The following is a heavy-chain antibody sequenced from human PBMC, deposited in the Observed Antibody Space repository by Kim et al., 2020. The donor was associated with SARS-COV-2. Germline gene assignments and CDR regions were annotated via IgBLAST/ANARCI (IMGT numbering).Heavy chain of an antibody. J-gene: IGHJ4*02. CDR2: ISSSSSYI. D-gene: IGHD3-10*01. V-gene: IGHV3-21*01. Sequence: GGSLRLSCAASGFTFSSYSMNWVRQAPGKGLEWVSSISSSSSYIYYADSVKGRFTISRDNAKNSLYLQMNSLRAEDTAVYYCASYRTVYYGSGSYSEPVDYWGQGTLVTVSS. CDR1: GFTFSSYS. CDR3: ASYRTVYYGSGSYSEPVDY.